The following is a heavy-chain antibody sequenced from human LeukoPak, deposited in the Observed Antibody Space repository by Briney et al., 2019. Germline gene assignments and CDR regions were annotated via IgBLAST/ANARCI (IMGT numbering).Heavy chain of an antibody. Sequence: GGSLRLSCAASGFTFSTYWMSWVRQAPGKGLEWVANIKQDGSEKYYVDSVKGRFTISRDNAKNSLYLQMNSPRAEDTAVYYCARTSRYCSSTNCSYYFDYWGQGTLVTVSS. CDR3: ARTSRYCSSTNCSYYFDY. V-gene: IGHV3-7*01. D-gene: IGHD2-2*01. CDR2: IKQDGSEK. J-gene: IGHJ4*02. CDR1: GFTFSTYW.